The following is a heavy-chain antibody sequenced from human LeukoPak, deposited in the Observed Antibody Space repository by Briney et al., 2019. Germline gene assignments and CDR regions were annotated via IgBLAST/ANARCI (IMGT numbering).Heavy chain of an antibody. D-gene: IGHD3-10*01. CDR1: GGTFSSYA. V-gene: IGHV1-69*13. CDR3: ARDLEEPYGSGSYYRGGGWFDP. Sequence: ASVKVSCKASGGTFSSYAISWVRQAPGQGLEWMGGIIPIFGTANYAQKFQGRVTITADESTSTAYMELSSLRSEDTAVYYCARDLEEPYGSGSYYRGGGWFDPWGQGTLVTVSS. J-gene: IGHJ5*02. CDR2: IIPIFGTA.